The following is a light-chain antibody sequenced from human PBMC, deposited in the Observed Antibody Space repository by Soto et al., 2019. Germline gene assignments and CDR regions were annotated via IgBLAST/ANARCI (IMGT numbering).Light chain of an antibody. Sequence: EIVLTQSPGTLSLSPGEGATLSCRASQSVSSSYLAWYQQKPGQAPRLLVFATSSRATGIPDRFSGSGSGTDFTLTISRLEPEDCAVYYCQQYVISPLVTFDGGTKVDIK. J-gene: IGKJ4*01. V-gene: IGKV3-20*01. CDR2: ATS. CDR3: QQYVISPLVT. CDR1: QSVSSSY.